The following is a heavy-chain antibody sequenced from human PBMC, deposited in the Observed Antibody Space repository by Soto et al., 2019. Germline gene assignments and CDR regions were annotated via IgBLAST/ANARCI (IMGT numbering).Heavy chain of an antibody. V-gene: IGHV5-51*01. D-gene: IGHD3-22*01. CDR1: GYRFTSYW. CDR3: ARKDKSGYFNWFDP. CDR2: IFPSDSDT. J-gene: IGHJ5*02. Sequence: LQISCRTSGYRFTSYWIAWVRQMPGKGLEWMGIIFPSDSDTRYSPSFQGQVTISADRSTSTVFLQWASLKASDTAVYFCARKDKSGYFNWFDPWGQGTLVTVSS.